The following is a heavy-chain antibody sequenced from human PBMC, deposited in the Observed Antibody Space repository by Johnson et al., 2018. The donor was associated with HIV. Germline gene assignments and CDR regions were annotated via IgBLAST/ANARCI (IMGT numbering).Heavy chain of an antibody. CDR2: IGTAGDT. J-gene: IGHJ3*02. CDR3: ARAGKTVTFDI. CDR1: GFTLSRYD. Sequence: VQLVESGGGLVQPGGSLRLSCAASGFTLSRYDMHWVRQATGKGLEWVSAIGTAGDTYYPGSVKGRFTISRDNAKNTLYLQMNSLRAEDTAVYYCARAGKTVTFDIWGQGTLVTVSS. D-gene: IGHD1-14*01. V-gene: IGHV3-13*01.